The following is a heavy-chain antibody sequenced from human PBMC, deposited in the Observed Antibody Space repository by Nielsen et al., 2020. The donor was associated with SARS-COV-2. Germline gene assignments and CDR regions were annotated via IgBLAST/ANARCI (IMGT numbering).Heavy chain of an antibody. V-gene: IGHV2-26*01. CDR2: IFSNDEK. J-gene: IGHJ5*02. Sequence: SGPTLVKPTETLTLTCTVSGFSLSNARMGVSWISQPPGKALEWLAHIFSNDEKSYSTSLKSRLTISKDTSKSQVVLTMTNMDPVDTATYYCARMASVLRYFDWPPFDPWGQGTLVTVSS. CDR1: GFSLSNARMG. CDR3: ARMASVLRYFDWPPFDP. D-gene: IGHD3-9*01.